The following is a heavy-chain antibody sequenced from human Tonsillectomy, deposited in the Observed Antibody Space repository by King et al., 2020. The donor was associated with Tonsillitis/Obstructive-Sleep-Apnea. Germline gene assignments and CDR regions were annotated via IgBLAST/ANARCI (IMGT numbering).Heavy chain of an antibody. Sequence: VQLVESGGDLVQPGGSLRLSCAASGFTFTSYAMSWVRQAPGRGLEWVSSISGSGGSTYYADSVEGRFTISRDNSNTTLYLQMNGLRAEDTAVYYYAKGDGLAAGPPYDNWGQGTLVSVSS. V-gene: IGHV3-23*04. CDR2: ISGSGGST. CDR3: AKGDGLAAGPPYDN. D-gene: IGHD3/OR15-3a*01. CDR1: GFTFTSYA. J-gene: IGHJ4*02.